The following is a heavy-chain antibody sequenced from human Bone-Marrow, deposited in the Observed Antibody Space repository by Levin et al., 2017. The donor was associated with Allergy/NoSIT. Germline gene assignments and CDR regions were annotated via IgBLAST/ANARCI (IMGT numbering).Heavy chain of an antibody. D-gene: IGHD2-2*01. CDR3: ARDTKYQLIYYGMDV. CDR2: IKQDGSEK. CDR1: GFTFSSYW. J-gene: IGHJ6*02. Sequence: GESLKISCAASGFTFSSYWMSWVRQAPGKGLEWVANIKQDGSEKYYVDSVKGRFTISRDNAKNSLYLQMNSLRAEDTAVYYCARDTKYQLIYYGMDVWGQGTTVTVSS. V-gene: IGHV3-7*04.